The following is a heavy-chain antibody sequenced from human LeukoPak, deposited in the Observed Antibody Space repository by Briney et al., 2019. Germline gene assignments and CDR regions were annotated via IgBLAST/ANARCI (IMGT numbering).Heavy chain of an antibody. CDR1: GFTFSSYE. V-gene: IGHV3-48*03. CDR3: ARSRSGDSSGYSY. D-gene: IGHD3-22*01. J-gene: IGHJ4*02. CDR2: ISSSGSTI. Sequence: PGGSLRLSCAASGFTFSSYEMNWVRQAPGKGLEWVSYISSSGSTIYYADSVKGRFTISRDNAKNSLHLQMNSLRAEDTAVYYCARSRSGDSSGYSYWGQGTLVTVSS.